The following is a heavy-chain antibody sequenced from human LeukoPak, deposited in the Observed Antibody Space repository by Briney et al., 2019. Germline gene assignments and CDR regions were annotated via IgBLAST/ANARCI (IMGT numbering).Heavy chain of an antibody. CDR1: GYTFTSYA. J-gene: IGHJ4*02. V-gene: IGHV1-3*03. CDR3: ARATYSSGWYYFDY. Sequence: GASVKVSCKASGYTFTSYAMHWVRQAPGQRLEWMGWINAGNGNTKYSQEFQGRVTITRDTSASTAYMELSSLRSEDMAVYYCARATYSSGWYYFDYWGQGTLVTVSS. D-gene: IGHD6-19*01. CDR2: INAGNGNT.